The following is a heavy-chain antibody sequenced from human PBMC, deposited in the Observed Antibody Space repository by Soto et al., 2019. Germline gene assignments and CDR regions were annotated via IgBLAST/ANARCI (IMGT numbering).Heavy chain of an antibody. Sequence: SVKFSCKASGYIFTTYSIAWVRQAPGQGLEWMGGIIPLFGTINYAQKFQGRVTITADKSTTTAYMELSSLRSDDTAVYYCARDKSADSSGYLYFFDYWGQGTLVTVSS. CDR1: GYIFTTYS. V-gene: IGHV1-69*06. CDR3: ARDKSADSSGYLYFFDY. J-gene: IGHJ4*02. D-gene: IGHD3-22*01. CDR2: IIPLFGTI.